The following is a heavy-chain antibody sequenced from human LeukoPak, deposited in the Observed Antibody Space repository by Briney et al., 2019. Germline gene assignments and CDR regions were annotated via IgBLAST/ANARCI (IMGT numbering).Heavy chain of an antibody. V-gene: IGHV3-11*01. D-gene: IGHD3-10*01. J-gene: IGHJ4*02. CDR1: GFTFSDYY. CDR2: ISSSGSTI. Sequence: GGSLRLSCAASGFTFSDYYMSWIRQAPGKGLEWVSYISSSGSTIYYADSVKGRFTISRDNAKNSLYLQMNSLRAEDTAVYYCARVGPITMVRGVIITLFYFDYWGQGTLVTVSS. CDR3: ARVGPITMVRGVIITLFYFDY.